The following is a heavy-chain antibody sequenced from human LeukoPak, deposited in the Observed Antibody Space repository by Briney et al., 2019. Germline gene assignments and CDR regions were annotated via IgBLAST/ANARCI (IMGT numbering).Heavy chain of an antibody. CDR3: ARIYYYDSSGYSPNWYFDL. V-gene: IGHV4-39*01. Sequence: SETLSLTCTVSGGSISSYYWGWIRQPPGKGLEWIGSIYYSGSTYYNPSLKSRVTISVDTSKNQFSLKLSSVTAADTAVYYCARIYYYDSSGYSPNWYFDLWGRGTLVTVSS. CDR1: GGSISSYY. CDR2: IYYSGST. D-gene: IGHD3-22*01. J-gene: IGHJ2*01.